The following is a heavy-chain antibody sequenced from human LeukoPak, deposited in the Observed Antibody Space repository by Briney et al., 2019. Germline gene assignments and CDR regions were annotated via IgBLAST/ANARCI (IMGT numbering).Heavy chain of an antibody. D-gene: IGHD2-2*01. CDR1: GYTFTKYG. V-gene: IGHV1-18*01. J-gene: IGHJ4*02. Sequence: ASVKVSCKASGYTFTKYGISWGRQAPGLWLEWMGRISAYNGNTDYAQKLQGRVTMTTDTSTTTAYMELRSLRSDDTAVYYCARDVGYCSSTSCSRGDYWGQGTLVTVSS. CDR2: ISAYNGNT. CDR3: ARDVGYCSSTSCSRGDY.